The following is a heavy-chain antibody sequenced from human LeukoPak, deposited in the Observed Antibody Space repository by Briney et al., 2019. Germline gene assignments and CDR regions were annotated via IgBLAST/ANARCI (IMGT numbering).Heavy chain of an antibody. Sequence: AGGSLRLSCVASGFIFSSYGMHWVRQAPGKGLEWVAVIWNDGSNKYYADSVKGRFTISRDNSKNTLYLQMNSLRAEDTAVYYCAKAQGRATTVTTRTFDYWGQGTLVTVSS. CDR1: GFIFSSYG. CDR3: AKAQGRATTVTTRTFDY. D-gene: IGHD4-17*01. J-gene: IGHJ4*02. CDR2: IWNDGSNK. V-gene: IGHV3-33*06.